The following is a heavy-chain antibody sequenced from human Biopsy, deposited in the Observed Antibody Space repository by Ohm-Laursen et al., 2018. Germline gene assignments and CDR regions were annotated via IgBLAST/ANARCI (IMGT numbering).Heavy chain of an antibody. CDR1: GASMSGSY. CDR2: VYTSGST. Sequence: SDTLSLTCTVSGASMSGSYWTWIRQAAGEGLEWIGRVYTSGSTNYNPSLESRVTMSIDTSKNQFSLRLTSLTAADTAVYYCAKGGGVGGALDYWGQGTLVTVSS. J-gene: IGHJ4*02. D-gene: IGHD4-23*01. CDR3: AKGGGVGGALDY. V-gene: IGHV4-4*07.